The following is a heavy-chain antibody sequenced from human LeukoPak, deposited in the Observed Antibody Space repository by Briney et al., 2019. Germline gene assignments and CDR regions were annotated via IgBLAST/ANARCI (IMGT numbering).Heavy chain of an antibody. CDR3: AKIAAGIQDY. CDR2: TSFNGGTT. D-gene: IGHD2-21*01. V-gene: IGHV3-23*01. CDR1: GFTFSTYA. J-gene: IGHJ4*02. Sequence: GGSLRLSCAASGFTFSTYAMSWVRQAPGKGLQWVSSTSFNGGTTYYADYVKGRFTMSRDNSKNTLYLQMNGLRAEDTAEYYCAKIAAGIQDYWGQGTLVTVSS.